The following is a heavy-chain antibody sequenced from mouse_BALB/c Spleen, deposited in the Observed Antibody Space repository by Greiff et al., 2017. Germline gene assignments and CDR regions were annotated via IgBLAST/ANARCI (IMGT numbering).Heavy chain of an antibody. D-gene: IGHD4-1*01. CDR3: ARRGTGTGWYFDV. CDR2: INPSTGYT. J-gene: IGHJ1*01. CDR1: GYTFTSYW. Sequence: QVQLKQSGAELAKPGASVKMSCKASGYTFTSYWMHWVKQRPGQGLEWIGYINPSTGYTEYNQKFKDKATLTADTSSSTAYMELRSLTSEDSAVYYCARRGTGTGWYFDVWGAGTTVTVSS. V-gene: IGHV1-7*01.